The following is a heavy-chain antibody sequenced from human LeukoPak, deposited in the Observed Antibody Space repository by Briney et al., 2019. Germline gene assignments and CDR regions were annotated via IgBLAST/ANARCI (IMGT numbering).Heavy chain of an antibody. CDR2: ISYDGSNK. CDR3: ARLGAY. Sequence: PGGSLRLSCAASGFTFSSYAMHWVRQAPGKGLEWVAVISYDGSNKYYADSVKGRFTISRDNSKNTLYLQMNSLRAEDTAVYYCARLGAYWGQGTLVTVSS. CDR1: GFTFSSYA. D-gene: IGHD4/OR15-4a*01. V-gene: IGHV3-30*04. J-gene: IGHJ4*02.